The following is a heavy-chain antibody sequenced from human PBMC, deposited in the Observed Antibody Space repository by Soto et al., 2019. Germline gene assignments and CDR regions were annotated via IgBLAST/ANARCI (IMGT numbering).Heavy chain of an antibody. D-gene: IGHD6-19*01. CDR2: VSHDGRNT. J-gene: IGHJ4*02. CDR1: GVTFIDYA. CDR3: AKGGRQWLVTSDFNY. Sequence: PGGSLRLSCAASGVTFIDYAMHWVRQATGKGLEWVAVVSHDGRNTHYADSVKGRFTISRDSSKNTVSLEMTSLRAEDTAVYYCAKGGRQWLVTSDFNYWGQGALVTVSS. V-gene: IGHV3-30*18.